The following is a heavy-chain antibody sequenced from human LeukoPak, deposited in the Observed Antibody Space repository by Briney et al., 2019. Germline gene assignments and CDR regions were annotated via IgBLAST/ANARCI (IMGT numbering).Heavy chain of an antibody. D-gene: IGHD4-17*01. CDR1: GESFGGYY. V-gene: IGHV4-34*01. CDR2: INHSGRT. CDR3: ARVDYGDYSKDFDY. Sequence: SETLSLTCAVYGESFGGYYWSWIRQSPGKGLEWIGEINHSGRTNYNPSLKSRVTISVDTSKNQFSLELRSVTAADTAVYFCARVDYGDYSKDFDYWGQGTLVTVSS. J-gene: IGHJ4*02.